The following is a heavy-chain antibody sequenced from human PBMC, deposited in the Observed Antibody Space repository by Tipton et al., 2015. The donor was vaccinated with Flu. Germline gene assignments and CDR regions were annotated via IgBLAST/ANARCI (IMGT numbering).Heavy chain of an antibody. CDR3: AKAIAAASSY. Sequence: SLRLSCAASGFTFDDYAMHWVRQAPGKGLEWVSLISWDGGNTYYVESVKGRFTISRDNAKNSLFLQMNSLRVEDTAVYYCAKAIAAASSYWGQGTLVTVSS. CDR1: GFTFDDYA. J-gene: IGHJ4*02. CDR2: ISWDGGNT. V-gene: IGHV3-43D*04. D-gene: IGHD6-13*01.